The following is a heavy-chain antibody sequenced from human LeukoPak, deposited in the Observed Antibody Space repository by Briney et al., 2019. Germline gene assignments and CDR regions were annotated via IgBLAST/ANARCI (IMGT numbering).Heavy chain of an antibody. CDR2: LSDSGVYT. D-gene: IGHD4-17*01. CDR1: GFTFSNYA. Sequence: PGGSLRLSCAASGFTFSNYAMTWVRQAPGKGLEWVSILSDSGVYTYYADSVKGRFTISRDNSNNMLYLQMNSLRAEDTAVYYCAKKAHYDAYAKYFDYWGQGTLVTVSP. V-gene: IGHV3-23*01. J-gene: IGHJ4*02. CDR3: AKKAHYDAYAKYFDY.